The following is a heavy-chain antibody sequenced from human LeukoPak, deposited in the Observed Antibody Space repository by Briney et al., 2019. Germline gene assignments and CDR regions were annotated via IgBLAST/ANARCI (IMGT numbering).Heavy chain of an antibody. Sequence: ASVKVSCKASGYTFTSYGISWVRQAPGQGLEWMGWISAYNGNTNYAQKLQGRVTMTTDTSTSTAYMELRSLRSDDTAVYYCARDTHHEYCSGTSCWGGWFDPWGQGTLVTVSS. CDR3: ARDTHHEYCSGTSCWGGWFDP. V-gene: IGHV1-18*01. J-gene: IGHJ5*02. CDR1: GYTFTSYG. CDR2: ISAYNGNT. D-gene: IGHD2-2*01.